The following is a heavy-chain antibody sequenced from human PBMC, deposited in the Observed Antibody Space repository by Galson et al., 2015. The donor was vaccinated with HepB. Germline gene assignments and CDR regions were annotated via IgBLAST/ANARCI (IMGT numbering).Heavy chain of an antibody. CDR2: MNPNSGNT. CDR3: ARGYGYCSGGSCYRTLYYYYGMDV. Sequence: SVKVSCKASGYTFTSYDINWVRQATGQGLEWMGWMNPNSGNTGYAQKFQGRVTMTRNTSISTAYMELSSLRSEDTAVYYCARGYGYCSGGSCYRTLYYYYGMDVWGQGTTVTVSS. J-gene: IGHJ6*02. V-gene: IGHV1-8*01. CDR1: GYTFTSYD. D-gene: IGHD2-15*01.